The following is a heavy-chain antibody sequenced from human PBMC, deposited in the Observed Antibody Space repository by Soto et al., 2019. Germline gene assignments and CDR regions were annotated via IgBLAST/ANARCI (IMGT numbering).Heavy chain of an antibody. CDR2: INHSGST. CDR3: ARVGVWGVKYYYYYYGMDV. V-gene: IGHV4-34*01. Sequence: PSETLSLTCAVYGGSFRGYYWSWIRQPPGKGLEWIGEINHSGSTNYNPSLKSRVTISVDTSKNQFSLKLSSVTAADTAVYYCARVGVWGVKYYYYYYGMDVWGQGTTVTVSS. J-gene: IGHJ6*02. D-gene: IGHD3-10*01. CDR1: GGSFRGYY.